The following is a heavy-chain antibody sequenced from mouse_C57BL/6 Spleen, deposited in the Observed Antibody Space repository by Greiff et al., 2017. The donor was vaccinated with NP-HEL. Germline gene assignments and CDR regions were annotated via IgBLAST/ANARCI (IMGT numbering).Heavy chain of an antibody. Sequence: VQLKQSGPELVKPGASVKISCKASGYSFTGYYMNWVKQSPEKSLEWIGEINPSTGGTTYNQKFKAKATLTVDKSSSTAYMQLKSLTSEDSAVYYCARRGGLYDGYSLYAMDYWGQGTSVTVSS. CDR3: ARRGGLYDGYSLYAMDY. J-gene: IGHJ4*01. D-gene: IGHD2-3*01. CDR2: INPSTGGT. CDR1: GYSFTGYY. V-gene: IGHV1-42*01.